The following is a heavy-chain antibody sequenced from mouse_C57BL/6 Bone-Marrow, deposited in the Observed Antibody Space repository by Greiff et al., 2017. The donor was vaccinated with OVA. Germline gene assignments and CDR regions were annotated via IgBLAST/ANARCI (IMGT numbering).Heavy chain of an antibody. CDR1: GFTFSDVY. CDR3: ARLDDMDY. V-gene: IGHV5-12*01. J-gene: IGHJ4*01. Sequence: EVKVVESGGGLVQPGGSLKLSCAASGFTFSDVYMYWIRQTPEKRLEWVAYISNGGGSTYSPDTVQDRFTISRDNAKNTLYLQMSRLKSEDTAMYYCARLDDMDYWGQGTSVTVSS. CDR2: ISNGGGST.